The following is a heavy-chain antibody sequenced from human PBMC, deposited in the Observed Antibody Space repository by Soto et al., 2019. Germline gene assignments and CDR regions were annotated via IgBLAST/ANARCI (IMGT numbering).Heavy chain of an antibody. Sequence: QVQLQESGPGLVKPSQTRSLTCTVSGGSIGSGGYYWSWIRQHPGKGLEWIGYIYYSGSTYYNPSRKSRVTISVDTSKNQFSLKLSSVTAADTDVYYCARGVYDFWSGYVIRAFDIWGQGTMVTVSS. CDR2: IYYSGST. CDR3: ARGVYDFWSGYVIRAFDI. CDR1: GGSIGSGGYY. D-gene: IGHD3-3*01. J-gene: IGHJ3*02. V-gene: IGHV4-31*03.